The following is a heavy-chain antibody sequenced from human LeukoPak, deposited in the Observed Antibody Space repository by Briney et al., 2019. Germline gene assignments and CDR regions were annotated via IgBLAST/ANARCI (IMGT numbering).Heavy chain of an antibody. CDR3: ARDGGKGYEIDY. Sequence: PGGSLRLSCVVSGFPLSNNPMNWVRQAPGKGVEWVSYISTAITTTYYAGSVKGRFTNSRDNAKNSLYLQMNNLRVEDTAVYYCARDGGKGYEIDYWGQGTLVTVSS. J-gene: IGHJ4*02. CDR2: ISTAITTT. CDR1: GFPLSNNP. D-gene: IGHD2-2*01. V-gene: IGHV3-48*01.